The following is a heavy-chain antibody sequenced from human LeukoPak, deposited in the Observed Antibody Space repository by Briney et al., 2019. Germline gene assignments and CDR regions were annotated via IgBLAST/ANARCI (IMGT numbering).Heavy chain of an antibody. CDR3: AKGAWYYDILTGYYEGADDAFDI. D-gene: IGHD3-9*01. J-gene: IGHJ3*02. CDR2: IWYDGSNK. Sequence: GGSLRLSCAASGFTFSSYGMHWVRQAPGKGLEWVAVIWYDGSNKYYADSVKGRFTISRDNSKNTLYLQMNSLRAEDTAVYYCAKGAWYYDILTGYYEGADDAFDIWGQGTMVTVSS. CDR1: GFTFSSYG. V-gene: IGHV3-30*02.